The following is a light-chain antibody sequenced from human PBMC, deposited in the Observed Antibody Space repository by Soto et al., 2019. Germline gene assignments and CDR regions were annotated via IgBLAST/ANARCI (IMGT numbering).Light chain of an antibody. V-gene: IGKV3-20*01. Sequence: EILLTQSPGTRSFSPGERATLSCSASQSVSMSYLAWYQQKPGEARRPLIYGASRRSTGIPERLSGSGSEKDITLNISRLEPEDFAVYYWQRDVKSLRAFGQGTKVEIK. CDR3: QRDVKSLRA. CDR1: QSVSMSY. CDR2: GAS. J-gene: IGKJ1*01.